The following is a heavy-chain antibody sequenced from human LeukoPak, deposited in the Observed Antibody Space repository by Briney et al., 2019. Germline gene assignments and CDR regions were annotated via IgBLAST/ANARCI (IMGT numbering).Heavy chain of an antibody. D-gene: IGHD1-1*01. CDR3: ARIVPLGITTYGTNWFDP. J-gene: IGHJ5*02. CDR2: ILITGAT. Sequence: SETLSLTCTVSGDSINAHHWTWIRQPAGKALQWIGRILITGATRYNPSLESCVTMSVDTSKNQLSLRMTSVTAADTAVYYCARIVPLGITTYGTNWFDPWGQGTLVTVSS. CDR1: GDSINAHH. V-gene: IGHV4-4*07.